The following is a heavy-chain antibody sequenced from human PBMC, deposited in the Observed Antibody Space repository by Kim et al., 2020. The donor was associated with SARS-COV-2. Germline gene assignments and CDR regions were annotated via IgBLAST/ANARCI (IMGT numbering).Heavy chain of an antibody. J-gene: IGHJ6*02. CDR3: ARGTTVDGMDV. D-gene: IGHD4-17*01. Sequence: TSYGQEFQGRVTMTRDTSTSTVYMELSSLRSEDTAVYYCARGTTVDGMDVWGQGTTVTVSS. V-gene: IGHV1-46*01. CDR2: T.